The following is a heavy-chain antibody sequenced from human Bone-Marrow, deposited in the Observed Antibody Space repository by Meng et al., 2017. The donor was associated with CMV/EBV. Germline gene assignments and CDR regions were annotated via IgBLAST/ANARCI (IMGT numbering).Heavy chain of an antibody. D-gene: IGHD4-11*01. CDR2: INPNSGGT. Sequence: SVKASCKASGYTFTGYYMHWVRQAPGQGLEWMGWINPNSGGTNYAQKFQGRVTMTRDTSISIAYMELSRLRSDDTAVYYCAVMTTVTTGPILDWYFDLWGRGTLVTVSS. CDR3: AVMTTVTTGPILDWYFDL. CDR1: GYTFTGYY. V-gene: IGHV1-2*02. J-gene: IGHJ2*01.